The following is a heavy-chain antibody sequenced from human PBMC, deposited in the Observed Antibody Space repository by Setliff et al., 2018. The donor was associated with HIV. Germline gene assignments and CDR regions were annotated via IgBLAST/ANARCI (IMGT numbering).Heavy chain of an antibody. D-gene: IGHD2-15*01. CDR3: ARVRYCSGGSCYGGEYWFDP. V-gene: IGHV1-18*01. CDR1: GYTFTSYG. Sequence: ASVKVSCKASGYTFTSYGISWVRQAPGQGLEWMGWISAYNGNTNYAQKLQGRVTMTTDTSTSTAYMELRSLRSEDTAVYYCARVRYCSGGSCYGGEYWFDPWGQGTLVTVSS. J-gene: IGHJ5*02. CDR2: ISAYNGNT.